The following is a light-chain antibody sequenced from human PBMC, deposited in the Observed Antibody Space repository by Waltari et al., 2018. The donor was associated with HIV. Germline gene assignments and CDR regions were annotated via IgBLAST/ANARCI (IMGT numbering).Light chain of an antibody. CDR3: SSDTTTNTVV. Sequence: QSALTQPASVSGSPGQSITISCSGTSSDISTYNFVSWYQKHPDKAPKLLIYDVDTRPSGVPRRFSGSKSGDTASLTISAIQADDEADYFCSSDTTTNTVVFGGGTKVSVL. CDR2: DVD. V-gene: IGLV2-14*03. J-gene: IGLJ2*01. CDR1: SSDISTYNF.